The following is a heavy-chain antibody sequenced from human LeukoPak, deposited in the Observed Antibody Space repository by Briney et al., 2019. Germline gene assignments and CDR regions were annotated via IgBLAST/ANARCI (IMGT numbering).Heavy chain of an antibody. CDR1: GFTFGGSA. D-gene: IGHD5-18*01. CDR3: TRLRGYSYDY. V-gene: IGHV3-73*01. Sequence: SGGSLKLSCAASGFTFGGSAMHWIRRASGKGLEWVGRIRSKADSYATAYAASVKGRFTISRDDSKNTAYLQMNSLKTEDTAVYYCTRLRGYSYDYWGQGTLVTVSS. J-gene: IGHJ4*02. CDR2: IRSKADSYAT.